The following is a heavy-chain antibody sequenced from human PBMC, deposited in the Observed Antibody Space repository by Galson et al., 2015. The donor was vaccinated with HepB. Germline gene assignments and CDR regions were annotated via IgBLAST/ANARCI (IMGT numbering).Heavy chain of an antibody. J-gene: IGHJ4*02. CDR2: ICGSGGST. CDR1: GFTFNGYA. V-gene: IGHV3-23*01. Sequence: SLRLSCAASGFTFNGYAMSWVRQAPGKGLEWVSAICGSGGSTYYADSVKGRFTISRDNSKNTLYLQMNSLRAEDTAVYYCAKPGPGANSRLSQYDYWGQGTLVTVSS. CDR3: AKPGPGANSRLSQYDY. D-gene: IGHD6-13*01.